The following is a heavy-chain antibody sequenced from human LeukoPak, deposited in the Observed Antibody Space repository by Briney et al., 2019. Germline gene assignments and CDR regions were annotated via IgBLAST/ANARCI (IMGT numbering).Heavy chain of an antibody. V-gene: IGHV3-43D*04. J-gene: IGHJ3*02. Sequence: GGSLRLSCAASGFTFDDYAMHWVRQAPGKGLEWVSLISWDGGSTYYADSVKGRFTISRDNSKNSLYLQMNSLRSEDTASYYCASLGYCSSTSCYGAFDIWGQGTMVTVSS. CDR1: GFTFDDYA. CDR2: ISWDGGST. CDR3: ASLGYCSSTSCYGAFDI. D-gene: IGHD2-2*01.